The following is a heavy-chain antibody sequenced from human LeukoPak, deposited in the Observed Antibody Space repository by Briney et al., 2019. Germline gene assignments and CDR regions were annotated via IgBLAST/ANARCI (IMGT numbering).Heavy chain of an antibody. CDR1: GFSVSNYY. J-gene: IGHJ4*02. D-gene: IGHD3-22*01. CDR3: ARCYYDGSGFYYYFDY. CDR2: IYSGGNT. Sequence: GGSQSLSCAASGFSVSNYYMSWVRQAPGKGLEWVSVIYSGGNTYYTDSVKGRFTISRDNHKNTVFLQMGSLRGEDTAVYYCARCYYDGSGFYYYFDYWGQGTLVTVSS. V-gene: IGHV3-53*01.